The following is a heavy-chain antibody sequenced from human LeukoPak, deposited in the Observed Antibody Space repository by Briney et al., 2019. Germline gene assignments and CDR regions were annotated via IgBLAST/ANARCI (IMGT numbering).Heavy chain of an antibody. CDR3: ARARFGYCSGGSCSHPYFVDY. D-gene: IGHD2-15*01. CDR1: GGSISSSSYY. CDR2: IYYSGST. Sequence: SETLSLTCTVSGGSISSSSYYWGWIRQPPGKGLEWIGSIYYSGSTYYNPSLKSRVTISVDTSKNQFSLKLSSVTAADTAVYYCARARFGYCSGGSCSHPYFVDYWGQGTLVTVSS. J-gene: IGHJ4*02. V-gene: IGHV4-39*07.